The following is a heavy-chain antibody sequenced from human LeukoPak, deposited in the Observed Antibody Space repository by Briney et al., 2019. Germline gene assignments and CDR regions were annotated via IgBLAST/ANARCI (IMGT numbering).Heavy chain of an antibody. J-gene: IGHJ4*02. CDR2: ISSGGSTI. V-gene: IGHV3-11*01. CDR1: GFTFSDYY. Sequence: PGGSLRLSCAASGFTFSDYYMNWIRQAPGKGLEWVSYISSGGSTINYADSVKGRFTISRDNAKNSLYLQMNSLRAEDTAVYYCVRQYNYDSRAFDYWGQGTLVTVSS. CDR3: VRQYNYDSRAFDY. D-gene: IGHD5-18*01.